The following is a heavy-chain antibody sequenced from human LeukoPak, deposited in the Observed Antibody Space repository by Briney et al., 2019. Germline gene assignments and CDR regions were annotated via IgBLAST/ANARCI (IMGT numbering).Heavy chain of an antibody. J-gene: IGHJ5*02. Sequence: ASVKVSCKASGYSFTSYDISWVRQAPGQGLEWMGWISAYNGNTNYAQQLQGRVTMTTDTSTSTAYMELRSLRSDDTAVYYCARGPLAPPGSWFDHWGQGTLVTVSS. D-gene: IGHD2-15*01. CDR3: ARGPLAPPGSWFDH. CDR2: ISAYNGNT. CDR1: GYSFTSYD. V-gene: IGHV1-18*01.